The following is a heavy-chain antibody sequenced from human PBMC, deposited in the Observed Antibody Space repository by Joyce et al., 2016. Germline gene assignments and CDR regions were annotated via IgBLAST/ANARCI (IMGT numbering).Heavy chain of an antibody. CDR3: AAYIAGGGGPGP. Sequence: QVQLQESGPGLVKPSQTLSLTCTVSGGSISSGSYHWSWIRQPAGKGLEWIGQDQTGGSSNYDSSLKSRVTRSVDTSKSLFSLKLSSVTAADTAIYYCAAYIAGGGGPGPWGQGTQVTVSS. V-gene: IGHV4-61*02. CDR1: GGSISSGSYH. J-gene: IGHJ5*02. D-gene: IGHD5-12*01. CDR2: DQTGGSS.